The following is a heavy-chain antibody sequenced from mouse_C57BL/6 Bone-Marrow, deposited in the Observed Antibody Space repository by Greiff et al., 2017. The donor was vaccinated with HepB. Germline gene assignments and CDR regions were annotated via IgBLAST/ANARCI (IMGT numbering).Heavy chain of an antibody. CDR1: GYTFTDYE. J-gene: IGHJ4*01. D-gene: IGHD1-1*01. Sequence: VQLQQSGAELVRPGASVTLSCKASGYTFTDYEMHWVKQTPVHGLEWIGAIDPETGGTAYNQKFKGKAILTADKSSSTAYMELRSLTSEDSAVYYCTKATTVVAYYAMDYWGQGTSVTVSS. CDR3: TKATTVVAYYAMDY. V-gene: IGHV1-15*01. CDR2: IDPETGGT.